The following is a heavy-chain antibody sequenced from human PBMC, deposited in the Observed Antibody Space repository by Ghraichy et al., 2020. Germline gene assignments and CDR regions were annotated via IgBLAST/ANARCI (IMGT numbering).Heavy chain of an antibody. Sequence: SETLSLTCTVSGGSINSYYWSWIRQPPGKGLEWIGYIYSSGSTNYNPSLKSRVTISVDTSKNHFSLKLSSVTAADTAVYYCARQDGYNYQFDYWGQGTLVTVSS. J-gene: IGHJ4*02. V-gene: IGHV4-59*01. D-gene: IGHD5-24*01. CDR3: ARQDGYNYQFDY. CDR1: GGSINSYY. CDR2: IYSSGST.